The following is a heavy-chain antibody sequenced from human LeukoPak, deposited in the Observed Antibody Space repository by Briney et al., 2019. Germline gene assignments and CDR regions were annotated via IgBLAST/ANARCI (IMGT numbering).Heavy chain of an antibody. V-gene: IGHV4-59*01. CDR2: IYYSGST. J-gene: IGHJ1*01. Sequence: PETLCLTCTVSGGSISSYYWSWIRQPPGKGLEWIGYIYYSGSTNYNPSLKSRVTISVDTSKNQFSLKLSSVTAADTAVYYCARAVAVAGTGHFQHWGQGTLVTVSS. D-gene: IGHD6-19*01. CDR1: GGSISSYY. CDR3: ARAVAVAGTGHFQH.